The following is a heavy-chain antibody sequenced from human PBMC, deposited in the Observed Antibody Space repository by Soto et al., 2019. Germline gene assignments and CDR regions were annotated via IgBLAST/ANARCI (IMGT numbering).Heavy chain of an antibody. CDR1: GFTFSSYW. CDR3: ARVGTPRLDDAFDI. V-gene: IGHV3-7*01. CDR2: IKQDGSEK. J-gene: IGHJ3*02. Sequence: EVQLVESGGGLVQPGGSLRLSCAASGFTFSSYWMSWVRQAPGKGLEWVANIKQDGSEKYYVDSVKGRFTISRDNAKNSLYLQMNSLRAEDTAVYYCARVGTPRLDDAFDIWGQGTMVTVSS. D-gene: IGHD1-1*01.